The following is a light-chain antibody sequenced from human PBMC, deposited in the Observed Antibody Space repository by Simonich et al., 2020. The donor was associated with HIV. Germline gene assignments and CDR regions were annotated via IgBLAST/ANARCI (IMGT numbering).Light chain of an antibody. CDR3: QKYNSVPLT. V-gene: IGKV1-12*01. J-gene: IGKJ4*01. CDR2: AAS. Sequence: DIQMTQSPSYVSASVGDRVTITYRASQGVSSWLAWYQQKPGKAPKLLIYAASSLQSGVPSRFSGSGSGTDFTLTISGLQPEDVATYYCQKYNSVPLTFGGGTKVEIK. CDR1: QGVSSW.